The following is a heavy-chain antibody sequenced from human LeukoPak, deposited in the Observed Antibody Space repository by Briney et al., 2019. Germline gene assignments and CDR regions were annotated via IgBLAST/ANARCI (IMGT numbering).Heavy chain of an antibody. CDR1: DYTFTSYG. D-gene: IGHD1-26*01. Sequence: ASVKVSCKASDYTFTSYGISWLRQAPGHGLEWMGWISSYNGNTNHAQKLQGRVTMITDTSTSTAYVELRSLRSDDTAVYYCARTRSEGATADWFDPWGQGTLVSVSS. V-gene: IGHV1-18*01. CDR2: ISSYNGNT. CDR3: ARTRSEGATADWFDP. J-gene: IGHJ5*02.